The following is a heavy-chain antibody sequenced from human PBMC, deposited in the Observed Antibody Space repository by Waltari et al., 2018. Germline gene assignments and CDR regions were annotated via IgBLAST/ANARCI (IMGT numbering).Heavy chain of an antibody. J-gene: IGHJ4*02. CDR1: GFTFNTYW. CDR3: ARDGAGDIDLDN. V-gene: IGHV3-74*03. CDR2: INGDGSGT. D-gene: IGHD6-13*01. Sequence: EVQLVESGGGLIQPGGSLRLSGAAAGFTFNTYWLNWVRQVPGKGLVWVSRINGDGSGTMYADSVKGRFTISRDNAKNTFYLQMNSLRVEDTAVYYCARDGAGDIDLDNWGQGTLVTVSS.